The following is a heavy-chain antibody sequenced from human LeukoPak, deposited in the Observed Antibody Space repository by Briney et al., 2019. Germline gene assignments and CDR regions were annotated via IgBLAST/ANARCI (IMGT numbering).Heavy chain of an antibody. D-gene: IGHD3-10*01. V-gene: IGHV3-7*03. J-gene: IGHJ4*02. Sequence: GGSLRLSCAASGFTFNNGWMSWVRQAPGKGLEWLANIKQDGSEKYYVDSVKGRFTISRDNAKNSLYLQMSSLRAEDTAVYYCARVYYGSGSPRHFDYWGQGTLVTVSS. CDR2: IKQDGSEK. CDR3: ARVYYGSGSPRHFDY. CDR1: GFTFNNGW.